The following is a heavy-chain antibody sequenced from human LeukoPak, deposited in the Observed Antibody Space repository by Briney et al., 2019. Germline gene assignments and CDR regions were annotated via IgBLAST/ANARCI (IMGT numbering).Heavy chain of an antibody. CDR2: ISSSSSTI. V-gene: IGHV3-48*04. CDR3: ARADEQRYCSGGSCYSGTY. J-gene: IGHJ4*02. CDR1: GFTFSSYS. D-gene: IGHD2-15*01. Sequence: PGGSLRLSCAASGFTFSSYSMNWVRQAPGKGLEWVSYISSSSSTIYYADSVKGRFTISRDNAKNSLYLQMNSLRAEDTAVYYCARADEQRYCSGGSCYSGTYWGQGTLVTVSS.